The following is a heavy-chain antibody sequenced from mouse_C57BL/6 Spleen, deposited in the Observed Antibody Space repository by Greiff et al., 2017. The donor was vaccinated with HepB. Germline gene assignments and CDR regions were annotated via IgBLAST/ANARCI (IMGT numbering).Heavy chain of an antibody. V-gene: IGHV1-55*01. J-gene: IGHJ4*01. CDR3: ARPYGSSRYYAMDY. CDR1: GYTFTSYW. Sequence: QVQLQQPGAELVKPGASVKMSCKASGYTFTSYWITWVKQRPGQGLEWIGDIYPGSGSTNYNEKFKSKATLTVDTSSSTAYMQLSSLTSEDSAVYYCARPYGSSRYYAMDYWGQGTSVTVSS. D-gene: IGHD1-1*01. CDR2: IYPGSGST.